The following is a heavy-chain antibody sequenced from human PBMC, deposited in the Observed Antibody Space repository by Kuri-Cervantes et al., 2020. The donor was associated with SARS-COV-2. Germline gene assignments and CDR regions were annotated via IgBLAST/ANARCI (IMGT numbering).Heavy chain of an antibody. CDR1: GVPVTGGTYY. V-gene: IGHV4-61*09. D-gene: IGHD3-3*01. J-gene: IGHJ6*03. CDR3: ARHRKIYDYWGGRGYFYYYMDV. Sequence: SETLSLTCAVSGVPVTGGTYYWAWIRQPAGKGLEWIGHPDTSGSTTYNPSLRGRVTISLDTSKNQFSLKLNSVTAADTAIYFCARHRKIYDYWGGRGYFYYYMDVCGSGTTVTVSS. CDR2: PDTSGST.